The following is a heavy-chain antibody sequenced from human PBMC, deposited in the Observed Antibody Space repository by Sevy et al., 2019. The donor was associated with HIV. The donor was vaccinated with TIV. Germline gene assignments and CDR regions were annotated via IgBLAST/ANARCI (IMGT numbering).Heavy chain of an antibody. CDR3: PKWSHRYSSSWYGFDY. V-gene: IGHV3-23*01. Sequence: GGSLRLSCAAAGFTFSGYAMSWVRQGPGKGLEWISGMTGNGGSTYYADSVKGRFTISRDNSKNTLYLQMNSLRAEDTAVYYCPKWSHRYSSSWYGFDYWGQGALVTVSS. D-gene: IGHD6-13*01. CDR1: GFTFSGYA. J-gene: IGHJ4*02. CDR2: MTGNGGST.